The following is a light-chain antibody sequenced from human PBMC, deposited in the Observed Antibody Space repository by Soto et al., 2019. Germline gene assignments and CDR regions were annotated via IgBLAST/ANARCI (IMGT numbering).Light chain of an antibody. J-gene: IGLJ1*01. CDR1: SSDVGGYDY. CDR3: SSYTSSSTDV. V-gene: IGLV2-14*01. CDR2: EVS. Sequence: QSALTQPASVSGSPGQSNTISCTGTSSDVGGYDYVSWYQHHPGKAPKLTIYEVSNRPSGVSNRFSGSKSGNTASLTISGLQAEDEAEYYCSSYTSSSTDVFGTGTKLTVL.